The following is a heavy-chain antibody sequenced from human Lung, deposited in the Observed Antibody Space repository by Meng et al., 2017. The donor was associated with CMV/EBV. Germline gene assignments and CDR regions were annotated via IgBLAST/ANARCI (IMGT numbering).Heavy chain of an antibody. D-gene: IGHD3-16*01. CDR2: IKEDGSDK. Sequence: LTXAASGFTFNTYWMSWVRQAPGKGLEWVANIKEDGSDKYYLDSVKGRFTISKDNAKNSLYLQMNSLRAEDTAVYYCARDLGGSKATFDYWGQETLVTVSS. CDR3: ARDLGGSKATFDY. V-gene: IGHV3-7*01. J-gene: IGHJ4*02. CDR1: GFTFNTYW.